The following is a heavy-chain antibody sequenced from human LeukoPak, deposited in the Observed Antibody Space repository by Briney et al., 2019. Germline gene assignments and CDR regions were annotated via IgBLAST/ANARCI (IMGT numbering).Heavy chain of an antibody. Sequence: ASVKVSCKASGYTFTSYGISWVRQAPGQGLEWMGWISAYNGNTNYAQKLQGRVTMTTDTSTSTAYMELRSLRSEDTAVYYCARQLLWFGEAMYYFDYWGQGTLVTVSS. CDR3: ARQLLWFGEAMYYFDY. CDR1: GYTFTSYG. D-gene: IGHD3-10*01. V-gene: IGHV1-18*01. CDR2: ISAYNGNT. J-gene: IGHJ4*02.